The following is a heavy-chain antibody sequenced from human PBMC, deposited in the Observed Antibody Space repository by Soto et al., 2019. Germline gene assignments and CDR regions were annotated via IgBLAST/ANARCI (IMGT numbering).Heavy chain of an antibody. D-gene: IGHD2-15*01. V-gene: IGHV4-34*01. Sequence: PSETLSLTCAVYGGSFSGYYWSWIRQPPGKGLEWIGEINHSGSTNYNPSLKSRVTISVDTSKNQFSLKLSSVTAADTAVYYCARDGDCSGGSCFDYWGQGTLVTVSS. CDR1: GGSFSGYY. J-gene: IGHJ4*02. CDR2: INHSGST. CDR3: ARDGDCSGGSCFDY.